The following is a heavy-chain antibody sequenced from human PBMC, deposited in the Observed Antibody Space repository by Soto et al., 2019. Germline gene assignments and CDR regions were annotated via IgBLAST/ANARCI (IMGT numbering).Heavy chain of an antibody. CDR3: AREPRYCRGGSCSITGDAYDI. CDR1: GFIVGDTY. V-gene: IGHV3-66*01. J-gene: IGHJ3*02. CDR2: ISNRGDT. Sequence: GGSLRLSCTASGFIVGDTYVNWVRQAPGKGLEWVSVISNRGDTHYADSVGGRFSLSRDISDNTLHLQMNNLRVEDTAVYYCAREPRYCRGGSCSITGDAYDIWGQGTMVTVSS. D-gene: IGHD2-15*01.